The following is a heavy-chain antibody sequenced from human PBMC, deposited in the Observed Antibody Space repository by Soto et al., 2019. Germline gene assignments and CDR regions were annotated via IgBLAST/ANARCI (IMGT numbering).Heavy chain of an antibody. CDR2: VYNGGHA. CDR1: SGSITSSNW. D-gene: IGHD1-26*01. Sequence: QVQLQESGPGLVKPSGTLSLTCAISSGSITSSNWWSWVRQPPGKGLEWIGEVYNGGHANYNPSLKSRLTISVESQNQFSLRLSSVTDADTAVYFCASHLIMPGTRGFDYWGQGSLVTVSS. CDR3: ASHLIMPGTRGFDY. J-gene: IGHJ4*02. V-gene: IGHV4-4*02.